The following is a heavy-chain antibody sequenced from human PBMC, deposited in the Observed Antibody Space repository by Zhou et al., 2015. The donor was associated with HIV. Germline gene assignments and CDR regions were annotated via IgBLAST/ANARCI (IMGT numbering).Heavy chain of an antibody. Sequence: QVQLVQSGAEVKKPGSSVKVSCKASGGTFSSYAISWVRQAPGQGLEWMGIINPSGGSTSYAQKFQGRVTMTRDTSTSTVYMELSSLRSEDTAVYYCARGGLGDYEGYWGQGTLVTVSS. J-gene: IGHJ4*02. CDR1: GGTFSSYA. D-gene: IGHD4-17*01. V-gene: IGHV1-46*01. CDR2: INPSGGST. CDR3: ARGGLGDYEGY.